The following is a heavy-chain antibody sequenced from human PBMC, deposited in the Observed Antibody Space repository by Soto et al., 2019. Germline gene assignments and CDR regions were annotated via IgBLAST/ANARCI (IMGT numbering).Heavy chain of an antibody. CDR3: AKDGWLQLGFDY. J-gene: IGHJ4*02. CDR2: ISYDGSNK. Sequence: GGSLRLSCRTSGFRFSSYGMHWVRQAPGKGLEWVAVISYDGSNKYYADSVKDRFTISRDNSKNTLYLQMNSLRAEDTAVYYCAKDGWLQLGFDYWGQGT. V-gene: IGHV3-30*18. D-gene: IGHD5-12*01. CDR1: GFRFSSYG.